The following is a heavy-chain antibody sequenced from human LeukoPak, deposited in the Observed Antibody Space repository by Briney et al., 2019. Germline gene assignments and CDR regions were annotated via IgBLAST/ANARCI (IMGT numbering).Heavy chain of an antibody. CDR2: INLDGSEK. D-gene: IGHD1/OR15-1a*01. CDR1: GFPFSTYQ. Sequence: GGSLRLSSAGSGFPFSTYQMRSVRQAPGKGLEWVADINLDGSEKYYVDSVKGRFTISRGNAKNSLNLHMNSLRAEDRGVYDCAREGTRWFFDSWGQGTLVTVSS. V-gene: IGHV3-7*01. CDR3: AREGTRWFFDS. J-gene: IGHJ4*02.